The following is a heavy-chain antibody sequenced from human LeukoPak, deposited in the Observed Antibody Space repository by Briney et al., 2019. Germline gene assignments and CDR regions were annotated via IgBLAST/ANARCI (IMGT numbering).Heavy chain of an antibody. J-gene: IGHJ4*02. CDR3: ERIYYSWGSSSGGNYFDY. CDR1: GFTFSSYS. CDR2: ISSAGSNI. D-gene: IGHD3-16*01. Sequence: GGSLRLSCSVSGFTFSSYSIKWGRQAPGKGLEWVSFISSAGSNIYYADSVKGRFTISRDNAKNSLYLQMNSLGDEDTAVYYCERIYYSWGSSSGGNYFDYWGQGTLVTVSS. V-gene: IGHV3-48*02.